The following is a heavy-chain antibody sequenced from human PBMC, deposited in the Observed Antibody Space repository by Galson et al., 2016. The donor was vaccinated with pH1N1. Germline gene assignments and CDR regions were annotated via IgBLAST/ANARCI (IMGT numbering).Heavy chain of an antibody. CDR1: GFGFSSYA. V-gene: IGHV3-30*04. D-gene: IGHD1-26*01. CDR3: ARDSSLWSAEWELFDY. Sequence: SLRLSCAASGFGFSSYAMHWVRQAPGQGLEWVAFISLDSSNKYYVHSVRGRFTVSRDNSKNTLFLQMNSLRAEDTAIYYCARDSSLWSAEWELFDYWGQGTLVTVSS. CDR2: ISLDSSNK. J-gene: IGHJ4*02.